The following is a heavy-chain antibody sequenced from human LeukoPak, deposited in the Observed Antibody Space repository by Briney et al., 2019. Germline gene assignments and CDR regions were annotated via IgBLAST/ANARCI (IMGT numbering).Heavy chain of an antibody. Sequence: SETLSLTCTVSGGSVSSGSYYWSWIRQPPGKGLEWIGYIYYSGSTNCNPSLKSRVTISVDTSKNQFSLKLSSVTAADTAVYYCALYYYGDDWFDPWGQGTLVTVSS. J-gene: IGHJ5*02. CDR3: ALYYYGDDWFDP. CDR2: IYYSGST. D-gene: IGHD3-10*01. V-gene: IGHV4-61*01. CDR1: GGSVSSGSYY.